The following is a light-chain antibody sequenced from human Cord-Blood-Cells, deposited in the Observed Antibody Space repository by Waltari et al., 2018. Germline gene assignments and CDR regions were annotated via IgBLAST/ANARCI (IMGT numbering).Light chain of an antibody. CDR3: KKYNSYSWT. CDR2: KAS. V-gene: IGKV1-5*03. Sequence: DIQMTQSPYTLSASVGGRVTITCRASQSICGSLAWYQQKPGKAPKLLSYKASSLASGVPSRFSGSGSGTALPLTISSLQLDDFATNYCKKYNSYSWTFGQGTKVEIK. CDR1: QSICGS. J-gene: IGKJ1*01.